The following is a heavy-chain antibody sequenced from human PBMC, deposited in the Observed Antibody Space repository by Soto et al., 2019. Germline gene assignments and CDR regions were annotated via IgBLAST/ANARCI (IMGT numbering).Heavy chain of an antibody. V-gene: IGHV4-30-2*03. CDR1: GGSISSGGYS. J-gene: IGHJ4*02. CDR2: IYYSGST. Sequence: PSETLSLTCVVSGGSISSGGYSWSWIRQPPGKGLEWIGSIYYSGSTYYNPSLKSRVTISVDTSKNQFSLKLSSVTAADTAVYYCARPLPRLTISPGWGQGTLVTVSS. CDR3: ARPLPRLTISPG. D-gene: IGHD3-3*02.